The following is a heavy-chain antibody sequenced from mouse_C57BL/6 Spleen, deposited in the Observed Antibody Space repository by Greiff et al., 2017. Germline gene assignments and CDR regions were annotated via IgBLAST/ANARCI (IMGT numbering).Heavy chain of an antibody. J-gene: IGHJ3*01. CDR3: AKGEYSNYGFAY. CDR2: IDPSDSYT. Sequence: VQLQQPGAELVRPGTSVKLSCKASGYTFTSYWMHWVKQRPGQGLEWIGVIDPSDSYTNYNQKFKGKATLTVDTSSSTAYMQLSSLTSEDAAVYYCAKGEYSNYGFAYWGQGTLVTVSA. D-gene: IGHD2-5*01. CDR1: GYTFTSYW. V-gene: IGHV1-59*01.